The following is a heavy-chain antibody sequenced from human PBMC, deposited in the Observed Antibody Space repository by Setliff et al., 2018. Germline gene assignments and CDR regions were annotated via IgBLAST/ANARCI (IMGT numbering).Heavy chain of an antibody. D-gene: IGHD3-3*01. CDR3: ARVTGFLYIDV. V-gene: IGHV4-39*07. CDR2: MYYSGKA. CDR1: GDSIGGSGYF. J-gene: IGHJ6*03. Sequence: PSETLSLTCTVSGDSIGGSGYFWGWIRQPPGKGLEWIASMYYSGKAFYNPSLESRAYIFVDTSKNQFSLNLSSVTAADTAVYYCARVTGFLYIDVWGKGTTVTVSS.